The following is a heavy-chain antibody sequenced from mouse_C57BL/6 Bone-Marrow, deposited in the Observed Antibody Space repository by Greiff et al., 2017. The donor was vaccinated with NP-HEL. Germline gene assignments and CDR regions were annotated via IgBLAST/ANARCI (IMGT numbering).Heavy chain of an antibody. J-gene: IGHJ3*01. CDR2: IYPRDGST. V-gene: IGHV1-85*01. Sequence: QVQLQQSGPELVKPGASVKLSCKASGYTFTSYDINWVKQRPGQGLEWIGWIYPRDGSTKYNEKFKGKATLTVDTSSSTAYMELHSLTSEDSAVYFCARDYRDPWFAYWGQGTLVTVSA. D-gene: IGHD2-4*01. CDR1: GYTFTSYD. CDR3: ARDYRDPWFAY.